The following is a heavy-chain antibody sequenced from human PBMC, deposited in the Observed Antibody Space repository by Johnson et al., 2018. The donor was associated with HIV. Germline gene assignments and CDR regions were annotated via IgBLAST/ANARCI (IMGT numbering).Heavy chain of an antibody. V-gene: IGHV3-7*01. J-gene: IGHJ3*02. Sequence: MKLVESGGGLVQPGGSLRLSCAASGFTFNSYWMNWVRQAPGKGLEWVANIKQDDSEKYYVDSVKDRFTISRDNAKNSLYLQMNSLRAEDTAVYYCARDSRLRTRAVGWADAFDIWGQGTMVSVSS. D-gene: IGHD4-17*01. CDR2: IKQDDSEK. CDR3: ARDSRLRTRAVGWADAFDI. CDR1: GFTFNSYW.